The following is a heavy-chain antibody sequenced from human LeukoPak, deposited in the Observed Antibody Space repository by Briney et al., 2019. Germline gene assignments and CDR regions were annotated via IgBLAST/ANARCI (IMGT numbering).Heavy chain of an antibody. Sequence: SETLSLTCTVSGYSISSGYYWGWIRQPPGKGLEWIGSIYHSGSTYYNPSLKSRVTISVDTSKNQFSLKLSSVTAADTAVYYCARDDRHYYYDSSGSDYWGQGTLVTVSS. D-gene: IGHD3-22*01. J-gene: IGHJ4*02. CDR2: IYHSGST. CDR1: GYSISSGYY. CDR3: ARDDRHYYYDSSGSDY. V-gene: IGHV4-38-2*02.